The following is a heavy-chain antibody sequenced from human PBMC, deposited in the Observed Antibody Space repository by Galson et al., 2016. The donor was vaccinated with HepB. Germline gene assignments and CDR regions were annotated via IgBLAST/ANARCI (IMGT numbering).Heavy chain of an antibody. D-gene: IGHD2-8*01. Sequence: SLRLSCAASGFTFSNYAMSWVRQAPGKGLEWVSAIGGTSGATYYADSLKGRFTISRDNSKNTLYLQMNSLRAEDTAVYYCAKGVLKVHPNYFQQWGQGTLVTVSS. CDR2: IGGTSGAT. V-gene: IGHV3-23*01. CDR1: GFTFSNYA. J-gene: IGHJ1*01. CDR3: AKGVLKVHPNYFQQ.